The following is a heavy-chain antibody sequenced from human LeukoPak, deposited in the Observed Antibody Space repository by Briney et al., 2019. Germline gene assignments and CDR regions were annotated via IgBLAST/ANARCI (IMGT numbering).Heavy chain of an antibody. CDR1: GGSFSGYY. Sequence: SETLSLTCAVYGGSFSGYYWSWIRQPPGKGLEWIGEINHSGSTNYNPSLKSRVTISVDTSKNQFSLKLSSVTAADTAVYYCTRQWSNFWSDNWGQGTLVTVSS. CDR3: TRQWSNFWSDN. CDR2: INHSGST. V-gene: IGHV4-34*01. D-gene: IGHD3-3*01. J-gene: IGHJ4*02.